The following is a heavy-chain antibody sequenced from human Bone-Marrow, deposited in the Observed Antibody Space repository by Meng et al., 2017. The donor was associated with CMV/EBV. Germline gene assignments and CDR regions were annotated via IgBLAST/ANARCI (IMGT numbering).Heavy chain of an antibody. CDR2: ISSSGSTI. D-gene: IGHD3-3*01. Sequence: GGSLRLSCAASGYTFSDYYMSWIRQAPGKGLEWVSYISSSGSTIYYADSVKGRFTISRDNAKNSLYLQMSGLRAEDMALYYCAKDITRAGGIFGENSMDVWGQGTTVTVSS. CDR3: AKDITRAGGIFGENSMDV. V-gene: IGHV3-11*01. CDR1: GYTFSDYY. J-gene: IGHJ6*02.